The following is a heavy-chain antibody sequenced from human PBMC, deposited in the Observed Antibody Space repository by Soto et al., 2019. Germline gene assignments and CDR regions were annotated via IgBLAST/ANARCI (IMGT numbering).Heavy chain of an antibody. CDR2: FYYSGST. Sequence: SETLSLTCTVSGGSLSSYCWNWMRQPPGKGLEWIGYFYYSGSTNYNPSLKSRVTISVDTSKNQSSLQLSSVTAADTAVYYCARLTYYYGSGSYHNTYYYYYGMDVWGQGTTVTVSS. J-gene: IGHJ6*02. CDR1: GGSLSSYC. V-gene: IGHV4-59*01. CDR3: ARLTYYYGSGSYHNTYYYYYGMDV. D-gene: IGHD3-10*01.